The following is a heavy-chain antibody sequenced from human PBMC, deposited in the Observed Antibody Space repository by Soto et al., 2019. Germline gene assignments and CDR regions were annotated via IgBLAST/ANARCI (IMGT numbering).Heavy chain of an antibody. CDR2: MNPNSGNT. J-gene: IGHJ6*02. CDR1: GYTFTSYD. CDR3: ARRGYRHSWYYYSSYDMDV. V-gene: IGHV1-8*01. D-gene: IGHD6-13*01. Sequence: QVQLVQSGAEVKKPGASVKVSCKASGYTFTSYDINWVRQATGQGLEWMGWMNPNSGNTGYAQKFQGRVTMTRNTSISTAYMELSSLRYEDTAVYYCARRGYRHSWYYYSSYDMDVWGQGTTVTVSS.